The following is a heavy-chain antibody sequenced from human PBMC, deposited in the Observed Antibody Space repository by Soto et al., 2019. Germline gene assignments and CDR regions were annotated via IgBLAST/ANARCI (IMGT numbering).Heavy chain of an antibody. V-gene: IGHV3-23*01. Sequence: HPGGSLRLSCAASGFTFTSTAMSWVRQAPGKGLEWVSTFRESGGTTHYADSVKGRFTVSRDTSKNMLYLQMDSLRAEDTAIYYCARGPRGLYGNDYWGQGALVTVSS. CDR1: GFTFTSTA. CDR3: ARGPRGLYGNDY. CDR2: FRESGGTT. J-gene: IGHJ4*02. D-gene: IGHD4-4*01.